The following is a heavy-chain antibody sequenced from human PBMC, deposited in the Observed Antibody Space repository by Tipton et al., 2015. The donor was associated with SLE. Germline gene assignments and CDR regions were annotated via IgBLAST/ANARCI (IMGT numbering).Heavy chain of an antibody. CDR2: IYTSGST. CDR3: ARNGSGYYYYFDY. D-gene: IGHD3-22*01. J-gene: IGHJ4*02. Sequence: TLSLTCTVSGGSISSGSYYWSWIRQPAGKGLEWIGRIYTSGSTNYNPSLKSRVTISVDTSKNQFSLKLSSVTAADTAVYYCARNGSGYYYYFDYWGQGTLVTVSS. V-gene: IGHV4-61*02. CDR1: GGSISSGSYY.